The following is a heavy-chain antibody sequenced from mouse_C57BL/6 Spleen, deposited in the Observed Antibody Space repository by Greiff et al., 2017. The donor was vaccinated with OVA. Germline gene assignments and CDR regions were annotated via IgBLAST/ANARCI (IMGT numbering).Heavy chain of an antibody. Sequence: QVQLQQPGAELVKPGASVKMSCKASGYTFTSYWITWVKQRPGQGLEWIGDIYPGSGSTNYNEKFKSKATLTVDTSSSTAYMQLSSLTSEDSAVYYCALITTVVERDYFDYWGQGTTLTVSS. D-gene: IGHD1-1*01. CDR2: IYPGSGST. CDR3: ALITTVVERDYFDY. CDR1: GYTFTSYW. V-gene: IGHV1-55*01. J-gene: IGHJ2*01.